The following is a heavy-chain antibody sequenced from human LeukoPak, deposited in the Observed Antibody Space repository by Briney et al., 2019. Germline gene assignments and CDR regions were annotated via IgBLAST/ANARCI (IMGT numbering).Heavy chain of an antibody. CDR2: IYPGDSDT. D-gene: IGHD2-15*01. V-gene: IGHV5-51*01. Sequence: GESLKISCKGSGYSFTSYWIGWARQMPGKGLEWMGIIYPGDSDTRYSPSFQGQVTISADKSISTAYLQWSSLKASDTAMYYCARYCSGGSCYPAGLFDYWGQGTLVTVSS. CDR3: ARYCSGGSCYPAGLFDY. CDR1: GYSFTSYW. J-gene: IGHJ4*02.